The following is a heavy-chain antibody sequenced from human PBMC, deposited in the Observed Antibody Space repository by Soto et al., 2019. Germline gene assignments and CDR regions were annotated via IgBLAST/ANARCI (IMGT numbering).Heavy chain of an antibody. Sequence: XSVKVSCKASGXTXXXYGISWVXQXPGQGLEWMGWISAYNGNTNYAQKLQGRVTMTTDTSTSTAYMELRSLRSDDTAVYYCARGPYDFWSDPHDYWGQGTLVTVSS. D-gene: IGHD3-3*01. J-gene: IGHJ4*02. V-gene: IGHV1-18*01. CDR3: ARGPYDFWSDPHDY. CDR2: ISAYNGNT. CDR1: GXTXXXYG.